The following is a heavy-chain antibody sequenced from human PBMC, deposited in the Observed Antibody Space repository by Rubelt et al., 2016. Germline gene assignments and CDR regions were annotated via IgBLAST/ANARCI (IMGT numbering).Heavy chain of an antibody. V-gene: IGHV4-39*07. CDR3: ARDDYGDSYFDY. J-gene: IGHJ4*02. D-gene: IGHD4-17*01. CDR1: GDSISTPSSS. Sequence: QLQLQESGPQLVKPSETLSLTCTVSGDSISTPSSSWGWIRQPPGKGLEWIATIYYSGSTYYNPSLKSRVTISVDTSKKQISLKLSFVTAADTAVYYCARDDYGDSYFDYWGQGTLVTVSS. CDR2: IYYSGST.